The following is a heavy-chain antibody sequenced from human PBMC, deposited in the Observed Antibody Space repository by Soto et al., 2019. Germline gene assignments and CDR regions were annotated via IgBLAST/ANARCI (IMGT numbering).Heavy chain of an antibody. D-gene: IGHD3-3*01. Sequence: GGSLRLSCAASGFTFSTNAISWVRQAPGMGLEFVSLISGSGNTIYYADSVKGRFTISRDNSKNTLSLQMNSLRAEDTAVYYCAKVGYDTFGYYLRSFDCWGQGTLVTVSS. V-gene: IGHV3-23*01. CDR1: GFTFSTNA. J-gene: IGHJ4*02. CDR3: AKVGYDTFGYYLRSFDC. CDR2: ISGSGNTI.